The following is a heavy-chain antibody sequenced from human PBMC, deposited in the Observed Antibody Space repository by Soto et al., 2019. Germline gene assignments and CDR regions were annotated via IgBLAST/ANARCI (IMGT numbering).Heavy chain of an antibody. D-gene: IGHD4-17*01. Sequence: QVQLQESGPGLVKPSGTLSLTCAVSGGSISSSNWWSWVRQPPGKGLEWIGEIYHSGSTNYNPSLRRRVTISVNKSKTQFSLKRSSVTAADTAVYYCAREPPNYDDYGRGWFDPWGQGTLVTVSS. CDR1: GGSISSSNW. V-gene: IGHV4-4*02. CDR2: IYHSGST. CDR3: AREPPNYDDYGRGWFDP. J-gene: IGHJ5*02.